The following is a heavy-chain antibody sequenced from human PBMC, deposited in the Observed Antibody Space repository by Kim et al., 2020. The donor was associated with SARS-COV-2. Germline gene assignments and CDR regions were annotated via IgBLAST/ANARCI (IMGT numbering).Heavy chain of an antibody. Sequence: ASVKVSCKASGYTFSNYDINWVRQAPGQGLEWMGRVSPNSGNAGYAQKFQGRVSLTRDPSIGTAYMELTSLTSEDTAVYYCARGHHVETGVSYFYQYGMDSPTWALTERTTCGECTSLTSADTSMKCVAKSHHVDTGVSYFYQYGMDVWGQGTTVTVS. CDR1: GYTFSNYD. V-gene: IGHV1-8*01. J-gene: IGHJ6*02. CDR2: VSPNSGNA. CDR3: ARGHHVETGVSYFYQYGMDSPTWALTERTTCGECTSLTSADTSMKCVAKSHHVDTGVSYFYQYGMDV. D-gene: IGHD2-2*01.